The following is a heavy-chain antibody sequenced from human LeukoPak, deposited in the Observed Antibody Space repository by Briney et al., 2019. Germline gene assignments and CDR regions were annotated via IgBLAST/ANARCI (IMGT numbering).Heavy chain of an antibody. CDR1: GGSVSSGSYY. V-gene: IGHV4-39*07. CDR2: INHSGST. J-gene: IGHJ4*02. CDR3: ARVSPGSGSYYVDY. D-gene: IGHD3-10*01. Sequence: SETLSLTCTVSGGSVSSGSYYWSWIRQPPGKGLEWIGEINHSGSTNYNPSLKSRVTISVDTSKNQFSLKLSSVTAADTAVYYCARVSPGSGSYYVDYWGQGTLVTVSS.